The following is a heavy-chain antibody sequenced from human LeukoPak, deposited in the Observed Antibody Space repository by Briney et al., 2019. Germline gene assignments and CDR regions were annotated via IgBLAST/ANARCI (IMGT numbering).Heavy chain of an antibody. CDR2: ISGSGGST. Sequence: AGGSLRLSCAASGFTFSSYAMSWVRQAPGKGLEWVSAISGSGGSTYYADSVKGRFTISRDNSKNTLYLQMNSLRAEDTAVYYCAKGRGLAVAGIDYWGQGTLVTVSS. D-gene: IGHD6-13*01. J-gene: IGHJ4*02. CDR1: GFTFSSYA. CDR3: AKGRGLAVAGIDY. V-gene: IGHV3-23*01.